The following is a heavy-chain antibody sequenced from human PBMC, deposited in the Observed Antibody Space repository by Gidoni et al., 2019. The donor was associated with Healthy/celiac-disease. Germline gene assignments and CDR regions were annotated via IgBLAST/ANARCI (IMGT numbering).Heavy chain of an antibody. CDR2: IYSSGST. V-gene: IGHV4-59*01. D-gene: IGHD3-10*01. CDR3: TRVNYGSGSYYNDWFDP. CDR1: GGSISSYY. J-gene: IGHJ5*02. Sequence: QVQLQESGPGLVKPSETLYLTCTVPGGSISSYYWSWIRQPPGKGLEWIGYIYSSGSTNYNPPLKSRVSISVDTSKNQFSLKLSSVTAADTAVYYCTRVNYGSGSYYNDWFDPWGQGTLVTVSS.